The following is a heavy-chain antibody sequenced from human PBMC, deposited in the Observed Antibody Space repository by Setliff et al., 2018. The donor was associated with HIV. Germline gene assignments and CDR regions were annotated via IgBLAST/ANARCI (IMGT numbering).Heavy chain of an antibody. D-gene: IGHD2-21*01. CDR2: INHSGRT. V-gene: IGHV4-34*01. CDR3: ALRRYSSWARFDS. J-gene: IGHJ4*02. Sequence: PSETLSLTCAVYGESFSGFYWTWIRQPPGKGLEWIGDINHSGRTNYNTSLKSRVTISVDTSKNQFSLKLTSMTAADTAVYYCALRRYSSWARFDSWGQGTLVTVSS. CDR1: GESFSGFY.